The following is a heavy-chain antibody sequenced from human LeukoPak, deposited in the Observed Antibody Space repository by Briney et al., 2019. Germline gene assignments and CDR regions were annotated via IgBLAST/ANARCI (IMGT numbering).Heavy chain of an antibody. CDR1: GYTFTSYD. CDR3: ARGEYSYGLFDY. CDR2: MNPNSGNT. J-gene: IGHJ4*02. D-gene: IGHD5-18*01. Sequence: ASVKVSCKASGYTFTSYDINWVRQATGQGLEWMGWMNPNSGNTGYAQKFQGRVTITRNTSISTAYMELSSLRSEDTAVYYCARGEYSYGLFDYWGQGTLVTVSS. V-gene: IGHV1-8*03.